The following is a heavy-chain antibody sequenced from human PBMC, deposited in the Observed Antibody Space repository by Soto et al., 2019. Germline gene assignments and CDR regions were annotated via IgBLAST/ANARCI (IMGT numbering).Heavy chain of an antibody. CDR1: GGSISSSSYY. D-gene: IGHD2-15*01. Sequence: SETLSLTCTVSGGSISSSSYYWGWIRQPPGKGLEWIGSIYYSGSPYYNPSLKSRVTISVDTSKNQFSLKLSSVTAADTAVYYCARQTCSGGSCYSDAFDIWGQGTMVTVSS. J-gene: IGHJ3*02. CDR2: IYYSGSP. CDR3: ARQTCSGGSCYSDAFDI. V-gene: IGHV4-39*01.